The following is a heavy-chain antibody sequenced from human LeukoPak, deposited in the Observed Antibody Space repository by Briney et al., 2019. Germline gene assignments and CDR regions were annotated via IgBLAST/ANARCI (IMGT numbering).Heavy chain of an antibody. CDR1: GFTFSSYS. Sequence: GGSLRLSCAASGFTFSSYSMNWVRQAPGKGLEWVSSISSSSYIYYADSVKGRFTISRDNAKNSLYLQMNSLRAEDTAVYYCARDIPPGIAVAGQFDYWGQGTLVTVSS. V-gene: IGHV3-21*01. CDR3: ARDIPPGIAVAGQFDY. J-gene: IGHJ4*02. CDR2: ISSSSYI. D-gene: IGHD6-19*01.